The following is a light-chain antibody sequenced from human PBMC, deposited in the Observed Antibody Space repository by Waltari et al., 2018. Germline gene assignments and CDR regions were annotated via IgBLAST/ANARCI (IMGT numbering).Light chain of an antibody. J-gene: IGKJ4*01. CDR3: QQANSFPLT. CDR2: AAS. V-gene: IGKV1-12*01. CDR1: QDISRW. Sequence: DIQMTQFPSSVSASVGDRVTITCRASQDISRWLAWYQQKPGKVPKFLIYAASNLQSGVPSRFSGTGSGTDFTLTISSLQPEDFATYYCQQANSFPLTFGGGTKVEIK.